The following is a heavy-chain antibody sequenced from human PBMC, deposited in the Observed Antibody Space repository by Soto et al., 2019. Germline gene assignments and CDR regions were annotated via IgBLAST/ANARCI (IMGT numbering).Heavy chain of an antibody. D-gene: IGHD4-17*01. CDR1: GYTFTSYY. Sequence: GASVKVSCKASGYTFTSYYMHWVRQARGQGLEWMGIINPSGGSTSYAQKFQGRVTMTRDTSTSTVYMELSSLRSEDTAVYYCATGSVTTGAFDICGQGTMVTVSS. CDR2: INPSGGST. CDR3: ATGSVTTGAFDI. V-gene: IGHV1-46*01. J-gene: IGHJ3*02.